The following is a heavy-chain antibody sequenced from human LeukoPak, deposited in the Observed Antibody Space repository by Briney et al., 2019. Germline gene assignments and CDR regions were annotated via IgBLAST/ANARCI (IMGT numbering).Heavy chain of an antibody. CDR1: GFTFSSYA. CDR3: AKDPVLRYFDWLLYWDY. D-gene: IGHD3-9*01. V-gene: IGHV3-23*01. CDR2: ISGSGGST. J-gene: IGHJ4*02. Sequence: GGSLRLSCAASGFTFSSYAMSWVRQAPGKGLERVSAISGSGGSTYYADSVKGRFTIPRDNSKNTLYLQMNSLRAEDTAVYYCAKDPVLRYFDWLLYWDYWGQGTLVTVSS.